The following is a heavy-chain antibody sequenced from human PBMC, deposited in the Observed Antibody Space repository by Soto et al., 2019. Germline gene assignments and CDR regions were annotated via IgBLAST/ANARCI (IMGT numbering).Heavy chain of an antibody. D-gene: IGHD1-20*01. Sequence: SETLSLTCTVSGGSISSTTYSWGWIRRPTGKGLEWIGSMYYSGTTYSHPSLQSRVTIAVDTSNNQFSLKLTSVTDADASVYYCARHVGTRGITGTMGNFDYWGQGTLVTVSS. J-gene: IGHJ4*02. CDR3: ARHVGTRGITGTMGNFDY. V-gene: IGHV4-39*01. CDR1: GGSISSTTYS. CDR2: MYYSGTT.